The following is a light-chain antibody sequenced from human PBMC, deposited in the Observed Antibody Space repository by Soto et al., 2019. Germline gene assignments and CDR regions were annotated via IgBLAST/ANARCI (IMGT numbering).Light chain of an antibody. CDR2: GAS. Sequence: EIVLTPSPGTLSLSPGERATLSCRASQTVANNALAWYQQKPGQAPRLLIFGASSRATAIPDRFSGSGSGTDFTLSISRLEPEDFAVYYCQQYGDSRTFGQGTKVDIK. CDR3: QQYGDSRT. V-gene: IGKV3-20*01. CDR1: QTVANNA. J-gene: IGKJ1*01.